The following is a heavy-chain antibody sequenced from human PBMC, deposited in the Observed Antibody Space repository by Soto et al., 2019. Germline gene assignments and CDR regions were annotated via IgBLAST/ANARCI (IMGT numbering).Heavy chain of an antibody. CDR2: INPNSGGT. J-gene: IGHJ5*02. V-gene: IGHV1-2*02. CDR1: GYTFTGYY. CDR3: ARDPRPDIVLMVYAHRGFDP. D-gene: IGHD2-8*01. Sequence: ASVKVSCNASGYTFTGYYMHWVRQAPGQGLEWMGWINPNSGGTNYAQKFQGRVTMTRDTSISTAYMELSRLRSDDTAVYYCARDPRPDIVLMVYAHRGFDPWGQGTLVTVSS.